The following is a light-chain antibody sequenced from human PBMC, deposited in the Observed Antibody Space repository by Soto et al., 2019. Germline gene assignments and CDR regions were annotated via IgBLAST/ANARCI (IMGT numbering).Light chain of an antibody. CDR3: QQYNNWPPPT. J-gene: IGKJ4*01. Sequence: EVVVTQSPATLSVSLGGRATLSCRASQSVRTNLAWYQQKPGQAPRLLIYAASTRATGIPARFSGSGSGTEFTLTITSLQSEDFAVYYCQQYNNWPPPTFGGGTKVEIK. CDR1: QSVRTN. CDR2: AAS. V-gene: IGKV3-15*01.